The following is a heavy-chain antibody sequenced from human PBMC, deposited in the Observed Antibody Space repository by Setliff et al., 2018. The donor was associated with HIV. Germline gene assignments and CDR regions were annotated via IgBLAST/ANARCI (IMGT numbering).Heavy chain of an antibody. CDR2: IHHSGSS. Sequence: YWNWIRQRPGKALEWIGYIHHSGSSSHNPSLKSRLTTSINASKSQFSLKLSSVTAADTAVYYCARDHHYDILTGPYYYYMDVWGKGTTVTVSS. V-gene: IGHV4-31*02. CDR1: Y. J-gene: IGHJ6*03. D-gene: IGHD3-9*01. CDR3: ARDHHYDILTGPYYYYMDV.